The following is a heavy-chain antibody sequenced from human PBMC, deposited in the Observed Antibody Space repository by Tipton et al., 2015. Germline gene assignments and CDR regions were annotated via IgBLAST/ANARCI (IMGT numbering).Heavy chain of an antibody. J-gene: IGHJ6*02. D-gene: IGHD5-24*01. V-gene: IGHV3-21*01. CDR3: ARDREVATIHYYYGMDV. CDR1: GFTFSTSD. Sequence: SLRLSCAASGFTFSTSDMNWVRQAPGKGLEWVSSISSGSSYIYYADLVKGRFTISRDNAKNSLYLQMNSLRAEDTAVYYCARDREVATIHYYYGMDVWGQGTTVTVSS. CDR2: ISSGSSYI.